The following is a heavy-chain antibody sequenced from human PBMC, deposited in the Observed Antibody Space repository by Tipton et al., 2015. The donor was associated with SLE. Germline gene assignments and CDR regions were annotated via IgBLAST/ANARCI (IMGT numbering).Heavy chain of an antibody. V-gene: IGHV4-59*12. CDR1: GGSISRYY. CDR2: IYYSGTT. D-gene: IGHD3-22*01. Sequence: TLSLTCTVSGGSISRYYWSWIRQSPGKGLEWIGYIYYSGTTKYNPSLKSRVTMSVDTSKNQFSLRLTSVTAADTAVYYCARGRPYYDRGGYWSGSNCYMDSWGKGTAVTVSS. J-gene: IGHJ6*03. CDR3: ARGRPYYDRGGYWSGSNCYMDS.